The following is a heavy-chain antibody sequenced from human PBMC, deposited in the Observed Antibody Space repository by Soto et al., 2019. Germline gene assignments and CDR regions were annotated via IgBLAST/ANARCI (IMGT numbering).Heavy chain of an antibody. V-gene: IGHV3-23*01. D-gene: IGHD3-10*01. J-gene: IGHJ4*02. CDR1: GFTFSSCA. CDR2: ISGSGGST. CDR3: AKDMVRGVIPPILGY. Sequence: GGSLRLSCAASGFTFSSCAMSWVRQAPGKGLEWVSAISGSGGSTYYADSVKGRFTISRDNSKNTLYLQMNSLRAEDTAVYYCAKDMVRGVIPPILGYWGQGSLVTVSA.